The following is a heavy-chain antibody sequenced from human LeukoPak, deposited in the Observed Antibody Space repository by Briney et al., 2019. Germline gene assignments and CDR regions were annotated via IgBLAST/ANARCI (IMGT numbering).Heavy chain of an antibody. CDR2: IKSETDGGTT. CDR1: GFTFNTAW. D-gene: IGHD3-16*01. J-gene: IGHJ1*01. Sequence: GGSLRLSCAVSGFTFNTAWVAWVRQAPGKGLEYVGRIKSETDGGTTYYAAPVKGRFTISRDDSKNTLYLQMDGLKIEDAALYYCTADLRLWGQGTLVTVSS. V-gene: IGHV3-15*01. CDR3: TADLRL.